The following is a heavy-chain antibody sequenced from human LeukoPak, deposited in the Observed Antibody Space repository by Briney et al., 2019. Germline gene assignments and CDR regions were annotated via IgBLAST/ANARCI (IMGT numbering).Heavy chain of an antibody. D-gene: IGHD5-18*01. CDR3: ASLDDETSMAGGY. CDR2: IYYSGTT. V-gene: IGHV4-59*01. J-gene: IGHJ4*02. CDR1: GGSISSYY. Sequence: SETLSLTCTVSGGSISSYYWSWIRQPPGKGLEWIGYIYYSGTTSYNPSLESRVTISVDTSKNQFSLKLRPVTAADTAVYYCASLDDETSMAGGYWGQGTLVTVSS.